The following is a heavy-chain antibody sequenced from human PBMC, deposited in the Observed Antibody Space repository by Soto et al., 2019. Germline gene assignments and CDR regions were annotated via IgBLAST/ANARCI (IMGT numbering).Heavy chain of an antibody. CDR3: ARVAGSGDYGDYIDY. CDR2: ISSSSSYT. CDR1: GFTFSDYY. D-gene: IGHD4-17*01. J-gene: IGHJ4*02. V-gene: IGHV3-11*06. Sequence: QVQLVESGGGLVKPGGSLRLSCAASGFTFSDYYMSWIRQAPGKGLEWVSYISSSSSYTNYADSVKGRFTISRDNAKNSLYLQMNRLRAEDTAVYYCARVAGSGDYGDYIDYWGQGTLVTVSS.